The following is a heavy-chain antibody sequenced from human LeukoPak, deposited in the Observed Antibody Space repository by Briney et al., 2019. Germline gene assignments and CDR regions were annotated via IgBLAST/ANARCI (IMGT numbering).Heavy chain of an antibody. CDR3: ARLSGYSGYGVDY. CDR1: GGSISSYY. CDR2: IYTSGST. J-gene: IGHJ4*02. V-gene: IGHV4-4*09. Sequence: PSETLSLTCTVSGGSISSYYWSWIRQPPGKGLEWIGYIYTSGSTNYNPSLKSRVTISVDTSKNQFSLKLSSVTAADTAVYYCARLSGYSGYGVDYWGQGTLVTVSS. D-gene: IGHD5-12*01.